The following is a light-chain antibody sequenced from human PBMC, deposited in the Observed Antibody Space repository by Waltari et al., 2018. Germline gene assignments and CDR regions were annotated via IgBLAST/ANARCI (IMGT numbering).Light chain of an antibody. Sequence: SVFFSSNKKRCVAWYQQKPRQPPNLLIYWASTRESGVPDRFSGSGSGTDFTLTISSLQAEDVAVYYCQQYYTTPFTFGPGTKVDIK. J-gene: IGKJ3*01. CDR1: SVFFSSNKKRC. V-gene: IGKV4-1*01. CDR2: WAS. CDR3: QQYYTTPFT.